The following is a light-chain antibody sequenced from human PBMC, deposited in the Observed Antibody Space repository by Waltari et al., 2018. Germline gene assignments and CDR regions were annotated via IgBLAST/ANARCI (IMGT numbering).Light chain of an antibody. J-gene: IGLJ7*01. CDR2: ENN. CDR1: RSNIGNNF. V-gene: IGLV1-51*02. CDR3: GTWDSSLSGAV. Sequence: QSGLTQPPSLSAAPGQKVTISCSGSRSNIGNNFVAWYQQFPGTVPKPLIYENNKRPSGIPDRFSGSRSGTSATLVITGLLTGDEAVYYCGTWDSSLSGAVFGGGTHLTVL.